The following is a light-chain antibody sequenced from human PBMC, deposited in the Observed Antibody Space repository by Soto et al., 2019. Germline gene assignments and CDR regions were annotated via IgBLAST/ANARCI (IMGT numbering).Light chain of an antibody. J-gene: IGKJ4*01. V-gene: IGKV1-39*01. Sequence: DIQITQSPASLSASXGGRVTITXXASQTISTWMAWYQQKPGKAPKLLVYDASTLQSGVASRFSGSGSGTDFTLTISSLQPEDFATYYCQQSYSTPLTFGGGTKVDIK. CDR2: DAS. CDR1: QTISTW. CDR3: QQSYSTPLT.